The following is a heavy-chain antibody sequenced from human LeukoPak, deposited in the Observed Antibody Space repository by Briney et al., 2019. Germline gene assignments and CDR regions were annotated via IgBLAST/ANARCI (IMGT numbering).Heavy chain of an antibody. CDR1: GGSISSSNW. CDR2: IYHSGST. D-gene: IGHD3-3*01. Sequence: SGTLSLTCAVSGGSISSSNWWSWVRQPPGKGLEWIGEIYHSGSTNYNPSLKSRVTISVDKSKNQFSLKLSSVTAADTAVYYCARKALWGLLNHYFDYWGQGTLVTVSS. J-gene: IGHJ4*02. CDR3: ARKALWGLLNHYFDY. V-gene: IGHV4-4*02.